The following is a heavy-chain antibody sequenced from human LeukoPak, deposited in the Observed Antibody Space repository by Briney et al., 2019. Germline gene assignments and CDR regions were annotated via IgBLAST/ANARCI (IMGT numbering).Heavy chain of an antibody. D-gene: IGHD6-13*01. Sequence: PSQTLSLTCAVYGGSFSGYYWSWIRQPPGKGLEWIGEINHSGSTNYNPSLKSRVTIPVDTSKNQFFLKLSSVTAADTAVYYCALLDREAAAGSLIDYWGQGTLVTVSS. V-gene: IGHV4-34*01. CDR1: GGSFSGYY. J-gene: IGHJ4*02. CDR2: INHSGST. CDR3: ALLDREAAAGSLIDY.